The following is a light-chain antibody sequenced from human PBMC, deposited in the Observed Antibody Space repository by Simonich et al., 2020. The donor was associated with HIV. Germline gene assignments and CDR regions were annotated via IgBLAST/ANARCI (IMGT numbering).Light chain of an antibody. J-gene: IGLJ3*02. CDR3: QSYDSSLSGWV. CDR2: ANN. V-gene: IGLV1-40*01. CDR1: SSKIRVGYD. Sequence: QSVLTQQPSVSGSPGQRVTISGPGSSSKIRVGYDGHCYQHFPGTAPKLLIYANNNRPSGVPDRFSGSKSGTSASLAITGLQAEDEADYYCQSYDSSLSGWVFGGGTKLTVL.